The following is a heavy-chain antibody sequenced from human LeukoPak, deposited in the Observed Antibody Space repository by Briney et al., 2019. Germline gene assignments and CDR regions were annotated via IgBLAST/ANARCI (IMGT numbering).Heavy chain of an antibody. CDR2: ISYSGLT. V-gene: IGHV4-59*08. D-gene: IGHD6-19*01. Sequence: SETLALTCTVSAGSINTYYWSWVRLPPGKGPEWIGQISYSGLTKYNPALKSRVTISVDTSKNQISVSLSSVTAADTAFYYCARHRAIAGPFDHWGQGTLVTVST. CDR3: ARHRAIAGPFDH. J-gene: IGHJ4*02. CDR1: AGSINTYY.